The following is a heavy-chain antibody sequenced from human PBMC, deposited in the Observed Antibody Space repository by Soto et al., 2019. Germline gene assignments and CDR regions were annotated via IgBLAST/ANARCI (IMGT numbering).Heavy chain of an antibody. J-gene: IGHJ4*02. CDR1: GFTFNNYA. D-gene: IGHD3-10*01. Sequence: EVQLLESGGGLVQPGGSLRLSCAASGFTFNNYAMTWVRQAPGKGLEWVSAISGGGDTTSYADSVKGRFTVSRDGSKNTLYLQMSSMRAEDTALYYCAKGRGGSGSLTTRGDFWCQGTLVTVSS. CDR2: ISGGGDTT. V-gene: IGHV3-23*01. CDR3: AKGRGGSGSLTTRGDF.